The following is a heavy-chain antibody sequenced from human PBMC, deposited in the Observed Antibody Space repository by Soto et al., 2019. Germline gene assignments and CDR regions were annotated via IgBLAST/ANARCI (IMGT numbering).Heavy chain of an antibody. D-gene: IGHD6-19*01. J-gene: IGHJ4*02. V-gene: IGHV4-4*02. CDR1: GDSINSNYC. Sequence: QVQLQESGPGLVRPSGTLSLTCAVSGDSINSNYCWTWVRQPPGKGLEWIADTYYSGGTSYNPSRTSRVPISMDNSENRFSLNLTSVTAADEAMYYCARDTGWGLGYWGQGTMVTVSS. CDR2: TYYSGGT. CDR3: ARDTGWGLGY.